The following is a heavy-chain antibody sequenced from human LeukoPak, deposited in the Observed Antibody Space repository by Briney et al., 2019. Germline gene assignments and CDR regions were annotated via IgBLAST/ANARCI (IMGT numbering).Heavy chain of an antibody. CDR2: INPNSGGT. CDR3: ARDRGSITGIDA. D-gene: IGHD1-20*01. Sequence: ASVKVSCKASGYTFTGYYMHWVRQAPGQGLEWMGRINPNSGGTNYAQKFQGRVTMTRDTSISTAHMELSRLRSDDTAVYYCARDRGSITGIDAWGQGTLVTVSS. V-gene: IGHV1-2*06. CDR1: GYTFTGYY. J-gene: IGHJ4*02.